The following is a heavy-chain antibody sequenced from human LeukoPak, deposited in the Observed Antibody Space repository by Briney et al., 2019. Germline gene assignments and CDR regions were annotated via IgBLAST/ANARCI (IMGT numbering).Heavy chain of an antibody. D-gene: IGHD5-18*01. Sequence: SGGVTYYADSVKGRFTISRDSSKNTVYLQMDSLRAEDSTVYYCAKNGGYSYGLYYFDYWGQGTLVTVSS. CDR3: AKNGGYSYGLYYFDY. CDR2: SGGVT. J-gene: IGHJ4*02. V-gene: IGHV3-23*01.